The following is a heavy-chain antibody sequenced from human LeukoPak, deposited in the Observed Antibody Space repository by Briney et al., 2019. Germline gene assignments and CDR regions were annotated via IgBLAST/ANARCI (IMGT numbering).Heavy chain of an antibody. V-gene: IGHV4-4*07. Sequence: PSETLSLTCTVSGGSISSYYWSWIRQPAGKGLEWIGRIYTSGSTNYNPSPKSRVTISVDKSKNQFSLKLSSVTAADTAVYYCARVGITGINWFDPWGQGTLVTVSS. J-gene: IGHJ5*02. CDR3: ARVGITGINWFDP. CDR1: GGSISSYY. D-gene: IGHD1-20*01. CDR2: IYTSGST.